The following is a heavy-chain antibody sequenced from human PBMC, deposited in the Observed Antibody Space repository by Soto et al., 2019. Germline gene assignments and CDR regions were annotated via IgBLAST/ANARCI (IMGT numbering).Heavy chain of an antibody. Sequence: ASVKVSCKASGYTFPDYGIHWVRQAPGQGLEWMGWINTYNGNTYYTQNLQGRVTMTRDTSTSTAYMDLRSLRFDDTALYYCARERDDSSSSTAENFQHWGQGTLVTVSS. J-gene: IGHJ1*01. CDR2: INTYNGNT. D-gene: IGHD6-6*01. CDR1: GYTFPDYG. V-gene: IGHV1-18*01. CDR3: ARERDDSSSSTAENFQH.